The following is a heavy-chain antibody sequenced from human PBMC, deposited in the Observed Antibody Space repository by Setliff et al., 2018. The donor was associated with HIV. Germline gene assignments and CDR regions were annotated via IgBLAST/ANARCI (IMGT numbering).Heavy chain of an antibody. CDR1: GGSISSHY. J-gene: IGHJ4*02. D-gene: IGHD1-26*01. CDR3: ARDRVGLLSY. CDR2: IYYSGST. Sequence: SETLSLTCTVSGGSISSHYWSWIRQPPGKGLEWIGSIYYSGSTNYNPPLKSRVTISVDTSKNQFSLKLSSVTAADTAVYYCARDRVGLLSYWGQGTLVTVSS. V-gene: IGHV4-59*11.